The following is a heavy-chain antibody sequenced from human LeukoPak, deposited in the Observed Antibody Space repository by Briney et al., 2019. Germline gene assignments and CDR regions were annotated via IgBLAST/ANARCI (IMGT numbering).Heavy chain of an antibody. J-gene: IGHJ4*02. D-gene: IGHD3-22*01. Sequence: GGSLRLSCAASGFTFSSYGMSWVRQAPGKGLEWVSAISGSGGSTYYADSVKGRFTISRDNSKNTLYLQMNSLRAEDTAVYYCARDLYYDSSGYPDYWGQGTLVTVSS. V-gene: IGHV3-23*01. CDR3: ARDLYYDSSGYPDY. CDR2: ISGSGGST. CDR1: GFTFSSYG.